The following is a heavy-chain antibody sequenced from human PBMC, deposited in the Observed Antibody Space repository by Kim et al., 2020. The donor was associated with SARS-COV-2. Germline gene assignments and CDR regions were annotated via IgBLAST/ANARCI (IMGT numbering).Heavy chain of an antibody. V-gene: IGHV3-30*18. CDR3: AKEGSYYNSRTAIYLQY. CDR2: VSWNGDII. CDR1: GFTFSAYS. J-gene: IGHJ4*02. Sequence: GGSLRLSCAASGFTFSAYSIHWVRQAPGKGLEWVAVVSWNGDIIYYVDSVKGRFTVSRDNSENTLYLQMHSLRPEDTAVYYCAKEGSYYNSRTAIYLQYWGQRTLVTASA. D-gene: IGHD1-26*01.